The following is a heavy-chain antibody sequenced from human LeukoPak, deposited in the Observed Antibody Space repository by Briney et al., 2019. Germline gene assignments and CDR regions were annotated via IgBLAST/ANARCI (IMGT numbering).Heavy chain of an antibody. J-gene: IGHJ5*02. Sequence: SQTLSLTCAISGDSVSSNSAAWNWIRQSPSRGLEWLGRTYYRSKWYSAYADSVKSRIRISSDTSKNQFSLKLSSVTAADTAVYYCARRKGYGDFPNHQYNWFDPWGQGTLVTVSS. D-gene: IGHD4-17*01. CDR1: GDSVSSNSAA. CDR3: ARRKGYGDFPNHQYNWFDP. V-gene: IGHV6-1*01. CDR2: TYYRSKWYS.